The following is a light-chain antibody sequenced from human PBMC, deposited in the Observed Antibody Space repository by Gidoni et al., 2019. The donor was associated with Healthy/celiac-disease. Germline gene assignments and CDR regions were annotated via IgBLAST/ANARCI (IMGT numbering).Light chain of an antibody. Sequence: QSALTQPASVSGSPGQSITISCTGTSSDVGSYNLLPWYQQHPGKAPKLMIYEGSKRPSGVSNRFSGSKSGNTASLTISGLQAEDEADYYCCSYAGNYVFGTGTKVTVL. J-gene: IGLJ1*01. CDR3: CSYAGNYV. CDR2: EGS. CDR1: SSDVGSYNL. V-gene: IGLV2-23*01.